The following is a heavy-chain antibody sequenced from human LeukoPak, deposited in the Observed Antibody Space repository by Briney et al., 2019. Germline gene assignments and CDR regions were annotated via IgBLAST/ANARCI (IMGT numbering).Heavy chain of an antibody. J-gene: IGHJ4*02. CDR1: WFTFSNYA. CDR2: ISASGDTP. D-gene: IGHD1-1*01. Sequence: GGSLRLSCAAAWFTFSNYAMRWGRQAPGGGLWWGSGISASGDTPYYADSVKGRFSISRENSKTTMFLLMNSLTGDDSAVYYCSKVRNCKYRAFDFWGQGTLVTVSS. CDR3: SKVRNCKYRAFDF. V-gene: IGHV3-23*01.